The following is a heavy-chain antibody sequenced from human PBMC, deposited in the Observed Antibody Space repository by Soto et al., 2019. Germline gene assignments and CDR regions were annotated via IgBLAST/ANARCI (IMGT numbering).Heavy chain of an antibody. CDR1: GYTFTGYY. Sequence: ASVKVSCKASGYTFTGYYMHWVRQAPGQGLEWMGWINPNSGGTNYAQKFQGRVTMTRDTSISTAYMELSRLRSDDTAVYYCARYPIVVAPAAENNWFDPWGQGTLVTVSS. CDR3: ARYPIVVAPAAENNWFDP. D-gene: IGHD2-2*01. J-gene: IGHJ5*02. V-gene: IGHV1-2*02. CDR2: INPNSGGT.